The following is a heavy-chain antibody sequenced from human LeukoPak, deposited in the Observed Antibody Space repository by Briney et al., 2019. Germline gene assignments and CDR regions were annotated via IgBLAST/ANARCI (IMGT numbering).Heavy chain of an antibody. CDR2: ISSSSSYI. V-gene: IGHV3-21*01. Sequence: GGSLRLSCAASGFTFSSYSVNWVRQAPGKGLEWVSSISSSSSYIYYADSVKGRFTISRDNAKNSLYLQMNSLRAEDTAVYYCAREKTADPCFDYWGQGTLVTVSS. CDR1: GFTFSSYS. D-gene: IGHD7-27*01. J-gene: IGHJ4*02. CDR3: AREKTADPCFDY.